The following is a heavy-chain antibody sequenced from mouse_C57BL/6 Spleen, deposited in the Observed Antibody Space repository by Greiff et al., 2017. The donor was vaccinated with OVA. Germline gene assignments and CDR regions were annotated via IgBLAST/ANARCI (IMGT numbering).Heavy chain of an antibody. V-gene: IGHV1-82*01. D-gene: IGHD3-3*01. Sequence: QVQLQQSGPELVKPGASVKISCKASGYAFSSSWMNWVKQRPGKGLEWIGRIYPGDGDTNYNGKFKGKATLTADKSSSTAYMQLSSLTSEDSAVYFSARGGTYYFDDWGQGTTLTVSS. CDR3: ARGGTYYFDD. J-gene: IGHJ2*01. CDR2: IYPGDGDT. CDR1: GYAFSSSW.